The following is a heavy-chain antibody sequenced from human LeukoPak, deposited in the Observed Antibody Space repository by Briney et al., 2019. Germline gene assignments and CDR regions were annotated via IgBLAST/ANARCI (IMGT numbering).Heavy chain of an antibody. D-gene: IGHD3-10*01. CDR2: IYSGGSI. Sequence: GGSLRLSCAASGFTVSSNYMSWVRQAPGKGLEWVSVIYSGGSIYYADSVKGRFTISRDNSKNTLYLQMNSLRAEDTAVYYCARTGSPLLWLDYWGQGTLVTVSS. V-gene: IGHV3-66*01. J-gene: IGHJ4*02. CDR3: ARTGSPLLWLDY. CDR1: GFTVSSNY.